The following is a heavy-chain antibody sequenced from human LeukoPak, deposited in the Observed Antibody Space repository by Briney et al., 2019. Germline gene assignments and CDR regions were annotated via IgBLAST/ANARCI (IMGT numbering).Heavy chain of an antibody. D-gene: IGHD5-18*01. CDR3: ARDRQYSYGLTDY. V-gene: IGHV1-69*13. J-gene: IGHJ4*02. CDR1: GGTFSSYA. CDR2: IIPIFGTA. Sequence: ASVKVSCKASGGTFSSYAISWVRQAPGQGLEWMGGIIPIFGTANYAQKFQGRVTITADESTSTAYMELSSLRSEDTAVYYCARDRQYSYGLTDYWGQGTLVTVSS.